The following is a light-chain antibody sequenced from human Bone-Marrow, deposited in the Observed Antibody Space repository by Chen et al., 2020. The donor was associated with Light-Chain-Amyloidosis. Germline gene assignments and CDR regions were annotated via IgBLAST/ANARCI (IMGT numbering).Light chain of an antibody. CDR3: QEYDDAPWT. CDR2: DAS. V-gene: IGKV1-27*01. Sequence: DIQMTQSPSSLSASVGDRVTVTCRASQDIGNYLAWYHQKPGTVPKLLVYDASDLESGVPSRFSASGSGADLTLTISSLQPEDVGTYYCQEYDDAPWTFGQGTKVEIK. J-gene: IGKJ1*01. CDR1: QDIGNY.